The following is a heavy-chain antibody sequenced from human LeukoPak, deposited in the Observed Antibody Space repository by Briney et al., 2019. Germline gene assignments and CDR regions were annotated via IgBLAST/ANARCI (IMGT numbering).Heavy chain of an antibody. CDR3: ARTRYYYNSRSYGAPYYFDY. J-gene: IGHJ4*02. CDR2: IYYSGST. V-gene: IGHV4-39*01. D-gene: IGHD3-10*01. Sequence: PSETLSLTSTVSGGSISSSSYNWGWIRQPPGKGLEWIGSIYYSGSTYYNPSLKSRVTISVDTSKNQFSLKLSSVTAADTAVYYCARTRYYYNSRSYGAPYYFDYWGQGTLVTVSS. CDR1: GGSISSSSYN.